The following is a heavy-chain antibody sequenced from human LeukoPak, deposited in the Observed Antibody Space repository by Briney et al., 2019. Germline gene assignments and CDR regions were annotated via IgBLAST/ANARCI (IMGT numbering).Heavy chain of an antibody. CDR1: GFAVSSNY. CDR3: AKGLLEWLLSYMDV. J-gene: IGHJ6*03. Sequence: GGSLRLSCAASGFAVSSNYMSWVRQAPGKGLEWVAFIRYDGSNKYYADSVKGRFTISRDNSKNTLYLQMNSLRAEDTAVYYCAKGLLEWLLSYMDVWGKGTTVTVSS. V-gene: IGHV3-30*02. D-gene: IGHD3-3*01. CDR2: IRYDGSNK.